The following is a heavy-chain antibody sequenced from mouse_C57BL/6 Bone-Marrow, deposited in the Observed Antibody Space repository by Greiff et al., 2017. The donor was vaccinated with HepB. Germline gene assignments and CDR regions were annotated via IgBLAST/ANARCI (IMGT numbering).Heavy chain of an antibody. J-gene: IGHJ4*01. CDR1: GFTFSDYG. CDR2: ISNLAYSI. Sequence: EVQGVESGGGLVQPGGSLKLSCAASGFTFSDYGMAWVRQAPRKGPEWVAFISNLAYSIYYADTVTGRFTISRENAKNTLYLEMSSLRSEDTAMYYCARLRLYYYAMDYWGQGTSVTVSS. CDR3: ARLRLYYYAMDY. V-gene: IGHV5-15*01.